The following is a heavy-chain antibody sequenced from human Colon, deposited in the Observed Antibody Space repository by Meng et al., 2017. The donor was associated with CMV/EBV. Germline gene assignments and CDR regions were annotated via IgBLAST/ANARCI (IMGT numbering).Heavy chain of an antibody. CDR2: ISGNGDTT. CDR1: GFTLSSYA. J-gene: IGHJ6*02. D-gene: IGHD5-24*01. V-gene: IGHV3-23*01. Sequence: GESLMISCAASGFTLSSYAVSWVRQAPGKGLEWVSIISGNGDTTYYADSVKGRFTISRDNSKNTVSLQMNNLRAEDTAVYYCAHRGRDGYNIHYFGLDVWGQGTTVTVSS. CDR3: AHRGRDGYNIHYFGLDV.